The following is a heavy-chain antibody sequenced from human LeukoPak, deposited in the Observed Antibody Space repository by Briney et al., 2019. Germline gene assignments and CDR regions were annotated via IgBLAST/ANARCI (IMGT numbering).Heavy chain of an antibody. CDR3: ARVFRGAVTSNWFDP. D-gene: IGHD4-17*01. J-gene: IGHJ5*02. Sequence: PSETLSLTCTVSGGPITGYYWTWIRQPPGKGLEWIGYISDSGSTNYNPSLKSRVTMSVDSSNTEFSLRLNSVTAADTAVYYCARVFRGAVTSNWFDPWGQGTLVTVSS. CDR2: ISDSGST. CDR1: GGPITGYY. V-gene: IGHV4-59*01.